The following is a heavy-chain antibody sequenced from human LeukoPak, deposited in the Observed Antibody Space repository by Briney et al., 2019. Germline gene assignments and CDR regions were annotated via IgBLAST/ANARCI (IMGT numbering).Heavy chain of an antibody. CDR2: INPNSGGT. CDR3: ARYLTGGPLGPDAFYI. CDR1: GYTFTGYY. V-gene: IGHV1-2*02. D-gene: IGHD7-27*01. Sequence: ASVKVSCKASGYTFTGYYMHWVRQAPGQGLEWMGWINPNSGGTNYAQKFQGRVTMTRDTSISTAYMELSRLRSDDTAVYYCARYLTGGPLGPDAFYIWGQGTMVTVSS. J-gene: IGHJ3*02.